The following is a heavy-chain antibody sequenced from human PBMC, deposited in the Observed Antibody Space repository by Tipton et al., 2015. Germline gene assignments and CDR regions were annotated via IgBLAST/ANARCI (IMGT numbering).Heavy chain of an antibody. Sequence: SLRLSCEASGFSFSNYWMTWVRQAPGKGLEWVANIKPDGSESYYLESVKGRFTFSRDNAKNSLYLQMNSLRAEDTALYYCAKDLGAQLYDTSGYFDSWGQGTLVTVSS. CDR1: GFSFSNYW. J-gene: IGHJ4*02. CDR3: AKDLGAQLYDTSGYFDS. CDR2: IKPDGSES. D-gene: IGHD3-22*01. V-gene: IGHV3-7*03.